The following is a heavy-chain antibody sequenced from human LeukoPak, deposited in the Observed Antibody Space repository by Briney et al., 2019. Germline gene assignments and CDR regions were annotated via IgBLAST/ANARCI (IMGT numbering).Heavy chain of an antibody. V-gene: IGHV4-34*01. CDR1: GGSFSGYY. J-gene: IGHJ5*02. D-gene: IGHD3-10*01. CDR2: INHSGST. CDR3: ARRIVTMGGSGSYRRPYNWFDP. Sequence: SETLSLTCAVYGGSFSGYYWSWIRQPPGKGLEWIGEINHSGSTNYNPSLKSRVTISVDTSKNQFSLKLSSVTAADTAVYYCARRIVTMGGSGSYRRPYNWFDPWGQGTLVTVSS.